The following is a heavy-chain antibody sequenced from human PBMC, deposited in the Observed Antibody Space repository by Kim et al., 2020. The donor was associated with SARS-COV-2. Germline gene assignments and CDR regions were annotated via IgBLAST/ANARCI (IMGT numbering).Heavy chain of an antibody. D-gene: IGHD2-15*01. CDR1: GGTFSSYA. J-gene: IGHJ6*02. CDR2: IIPIFGTA. V-gene: IGHV1-69*13. Sequence: SVKVSCKASGGTFSSYAISWVRQAPGQGLEWMGGIIPIFGTANYAQKFQGRVTITADESTSTAYMELSSLRSEDTAVYYCARDRGYCSGGSCYDYYYGMDVWGQGTTVTVSS. CDR3: ARDRGYCSGGSCYDYYYGMDV.